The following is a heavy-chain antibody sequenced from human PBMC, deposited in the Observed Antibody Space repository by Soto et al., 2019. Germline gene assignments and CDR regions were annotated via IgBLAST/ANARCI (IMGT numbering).Heavy chain of an antibody. CDR1: GFTFSSYA. CDR2: ISGSGGST. D-gene: IGHD3-22*01. J-gene: IGHJ4*02. CDR3: AKDTKITTYYYDSSGYYLGFPCDY. V-gene: IGHV3-23*01. Sequence: HPGGSLRLSCAASGFTFSSYAMSWVRQAPGKGLEWVSAISGSGGSTYYADSVKGRFTISRDNSKNTLYLQMNSLRAEDTAVYYCAKDTKITTYYYDSSGYYLGFPCDYWGRXPWSPSPQ.